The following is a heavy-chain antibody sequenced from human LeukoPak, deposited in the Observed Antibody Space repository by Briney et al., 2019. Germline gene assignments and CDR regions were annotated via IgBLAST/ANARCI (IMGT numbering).Heavy chain of an antibody. Sequence: KPSETLSLICTVSGGSIRNYYWSWIRQPPGKGLEWIGYIYNSGSTYYNPSLQSRVTISVDTSKNQFSLKLSSVTAADTAVYYCASEDTAIDYWGQGTLVTVSS. CDR2: IYNSGST. CDR3: ASEDTAIDY. J-gene: IGHJ4*02. D-gene: IGHD5-18*01. CDR1: GGSIRNYY. V-gene: IGHV4-59*08.